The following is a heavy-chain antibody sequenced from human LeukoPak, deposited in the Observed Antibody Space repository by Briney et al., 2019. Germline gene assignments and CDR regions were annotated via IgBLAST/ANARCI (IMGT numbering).Heavy chain of an antibody. Sequence: ASVKVSCKASGYTFTAFYIHWVRQAPGQGLEWMGWITPNSGGTDYAQKFQGRLTMTRDTSIGTVYMELTRLTADDTAVYYCARDERDLSGHDQFDYWGQGTLVAVSS. D-gene: IGHD5-12*01. CDR2: ITPNSGGT. CDR1: GYTFTAFY. CDR3: ARDERDLSGHDQFDY. J-gene: IGHJ4*02. V-gene: IGHV1-2*02.